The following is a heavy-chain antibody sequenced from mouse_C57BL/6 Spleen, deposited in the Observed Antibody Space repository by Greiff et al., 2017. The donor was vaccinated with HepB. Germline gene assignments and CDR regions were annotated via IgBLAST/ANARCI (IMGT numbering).Heavy chain of an antibody. CDR2: IYPGSGNT. Sequence: QVQLKESGAELVRPGASVKLSCKASGYTFTDYYINWVKQRPGQGLEWIARIYPGSGNTYYNEKFKGKATLTAEKSSSTAYMQLSSLTSEDSAVYFCARWAYRGAMDYWGQGTSVTVSS. J-gene: IGHJ4*01. CDR3: ARWAYRGAMDY. D-gene: IGHD2-10*01. CDR1: GYTFTDYY. V-gene: IGHV1-76*01.